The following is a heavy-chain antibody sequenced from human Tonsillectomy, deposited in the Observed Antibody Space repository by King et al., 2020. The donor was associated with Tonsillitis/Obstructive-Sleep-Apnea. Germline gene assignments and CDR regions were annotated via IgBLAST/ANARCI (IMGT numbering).Heavy chain of an antibody. Sequence: QLVQSGAEVKKPGESLRISCEGSGYSFTSYWISWVRQMPGKGLEWMGRIDPSDSYTNYSPSFQGHFTISADKSISTAYLQWSSLKASDTAMYYCARHGCSNCNWFDPWGQGTLVTVSS. CDR1: GYSFTSYW. D-gene: IGHD5-18*01. J-gene: IGHJ5*02. CDR3: ARHGCSNCNWFDP. V-gene: IGHV5-10-1*01. CDR2: IDPSDSYT.